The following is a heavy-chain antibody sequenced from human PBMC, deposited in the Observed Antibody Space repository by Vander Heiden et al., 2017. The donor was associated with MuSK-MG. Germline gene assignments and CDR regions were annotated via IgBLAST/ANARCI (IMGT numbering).Heavy chain of an antibody. CDR3: ARNVLLWFGEFPSLGWFDP. CDR2: SYYSGST. CDR1: GASITISSYY. V-gene: IGHV4-39*01. D-gene: IGHD3-10*01. J-gene: IGHJ5*02. Sequence: QLQLQESAPGLLKPSATLSFPCTVFGASITISSYYGGWIRQPPGKGLEWIGSSYYSGSTYYNPSLKSRVTISVDTSKNQFSLKLSSVTAADTAVYYCARNVLLWFGEFPSLGWFDPWGQGTLVTVSS.